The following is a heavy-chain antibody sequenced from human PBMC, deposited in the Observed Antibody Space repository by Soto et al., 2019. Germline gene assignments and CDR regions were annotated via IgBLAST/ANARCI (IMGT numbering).Heavy chain of an antibody. CDR3: AREGSGDAFDI. D-gene: IGHD2-15*01. CDR1: GGSISSGGYY. CDR2: IYYSGST. V-gene: IGHV4-31*03. J-gene: IGHJ3*02. Sequence: SETLSLTCTVSGGSISSGGYYWSWIRQHPGKGLEWIGYIYYSGSTYYNPSLKSRVTISVDTSKNQFSLKLSSVTAADTAVYYCAREGSGDAFDIWRQGTMVTVSS.